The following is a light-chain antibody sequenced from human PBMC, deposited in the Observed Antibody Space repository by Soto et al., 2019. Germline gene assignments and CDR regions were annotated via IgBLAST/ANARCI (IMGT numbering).Light chain of an antibody. CDR3: ATWDDTLTAHMI. Sequence: QSVLTQPPSASGTPGQTVTISCSGSSSNIGTNYVYWYQQLPGLAPKLLIFRNNHRPSEVPDRFSGSTSGTSASLAISGLRSEDEADYFCATWDDTLTAHMIFGGGTKLTVL. V-gene: IGLV1-47*01. CDR1: SSNIGTNY. CDR2: RNN. J-gene: IGLJ2*01.